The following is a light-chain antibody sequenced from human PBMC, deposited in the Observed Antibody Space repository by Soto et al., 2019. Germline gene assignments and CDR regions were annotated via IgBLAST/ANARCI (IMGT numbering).Light chain of an antibody. Sequence: DIQMTQSPSSLSASVGDRVTITCRASQTINYYLNWYQQKPGKGPRLLIEAASSLQSGVPSRFSGSGSGTEFALTISGLEPADCATYYCQQSYTPPRTFGQGTTVEIE. J-gene: IGKJ1*01. V-gene: IGKV1-39*01. CDR2: AAS. CDR1: QTINYY. CDR3: QQSYTPPRT.